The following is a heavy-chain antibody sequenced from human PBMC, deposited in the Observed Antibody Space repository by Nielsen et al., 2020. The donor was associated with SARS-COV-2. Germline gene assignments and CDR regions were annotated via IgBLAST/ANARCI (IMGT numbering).Heavy chain of an antibody. J-gene: IGHJ5*02. CDR2: INHSGST. Sequence: SETLSLTCAVYGGSFSGYYWSWIRQPPGKGLEWIGEINHSGSTNYNPSLKSRVTISVDTSKNQFSLKLSSVTAADTAVYYCARHPGIGSGAWGQGTLVTVSS. CDR3: ARHPGIGSGA. D-gene: IGHD1-26*01. V-gene: IGHV4-34*01. CDR1: GGSFSGYY.